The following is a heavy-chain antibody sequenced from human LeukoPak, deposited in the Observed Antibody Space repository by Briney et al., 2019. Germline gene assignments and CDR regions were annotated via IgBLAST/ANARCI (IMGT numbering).Heavy chain of an antibody. V-gene: IGHV3-21*06. Sequence: PGGSLRLSCAASGFTFSSYSMNWVRQAPGKGLEWVSSISSDSKYIFYADSMKGRFTMSRDSAKNSLYLQMISLRAEDTAVYYCARVAFGLYVMDVWGQGNTVTVSS. D-gene: IGHD3/OR15-3a*01. CDR2: ISSDSKYI. CDR1: GFTFSSYS. J-gene: IGHJ6*02. CDR3: ARVAFGLYVMDV.